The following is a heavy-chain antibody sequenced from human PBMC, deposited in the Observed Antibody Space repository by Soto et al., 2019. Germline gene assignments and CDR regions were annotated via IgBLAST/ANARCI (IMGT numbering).Heavy chain of an antibody. J-gene: IGHJ4*02. V-gene: IGHV4-59*01. CDR2: IYYSGST. Sequence: QVQLQESGPGLVKPSETLSLTCTVSGGSISSYYWSWIRQPPGKGLEWIGYIYYSGSTNYNPSLKSRVTISVDTSKNQFSLKLSSVTAVDTAVYFGARSDGRYWGQGTLVTVSS. CDR1: GGSISSYY. CDR3: ARSDGRY.